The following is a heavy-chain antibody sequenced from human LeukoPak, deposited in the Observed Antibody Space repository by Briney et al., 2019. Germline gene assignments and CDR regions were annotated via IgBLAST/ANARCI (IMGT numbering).Heavy chain of an antibody. J-gene: IGHJ3*02. CDR3: AGTWIQLRYDAFDI. CDR2: IIPILGIA. V-gene: IGHV1-69*04. D-gene: IGHD5-18*01. Sequence: EASVKVSCKASGGTFSSYAISWVRQAPGQGLEWMGRIIPILGIANYAQKFQGRVTITADKSTSTAYMELSSLRSEDMAVYYCAGTWIQLRYDAFDIWGQGTMVTVSS. CDR1: GGTFSSYA.